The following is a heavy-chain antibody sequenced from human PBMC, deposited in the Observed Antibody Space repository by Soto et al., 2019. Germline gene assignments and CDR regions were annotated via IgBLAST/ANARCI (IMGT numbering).Heavy chain of an antibody. Sequence: PGESLKISCKGSGYRFTGYWIAWVRQMPGKGLEWMGIIYPGDSDTRYSPSFQGQVTISADNSISTAYLQWSSLKASDTAMYYCARQDCSSTNCYRTGWFDPWGQGTLVTVSS. V-gene: IGHV5-51*01. CDR3: ARQDCSSTNCYRTGWFDP. CDR2: IYPGDSDT. J-gene: IGHJ5*02. CDR1: GYRFTGYW. D-gene: IGHD2-2*01.